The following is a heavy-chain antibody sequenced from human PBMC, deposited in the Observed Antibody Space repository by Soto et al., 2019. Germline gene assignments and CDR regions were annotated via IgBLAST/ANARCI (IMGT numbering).Heavy chain of an antibody. J-gene: IGHJ4*02. CDR1: GGTISTGGDC. D-gene: IGHD6-6*01. V-gene: IGHV4-31*03. CDR2: IYYSGNT. Sequence: SRTLSLTCTVSGGTISTGGDCWNWIRQHPGKGLEWIGYIYYSGNTYYNPSLKSRVTMSVDTSKNQFSLELSSVTAADTAVYYCAKSASSSSPLSFFDYWGQGTLVTVSS. CDR3: AKSASSSSPLSFFDY.